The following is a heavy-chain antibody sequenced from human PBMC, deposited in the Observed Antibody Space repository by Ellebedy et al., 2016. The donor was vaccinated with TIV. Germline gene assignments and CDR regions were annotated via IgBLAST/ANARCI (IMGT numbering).Heavy chain of an antibody. D-gene: IGHD2-15*01. CDR3: ARGVVGAGNGNEY. V-gene: IGHV3-74*01. CDR2: INGDGSNI. CDR1: GFTFSSSW. Sequence: GESLKISCAASGFTFSSSWVHWVRQVPGKGLVWVARINGDGSNIGYADSVKGRFTISRDNAKSTLYLQMNSLRAEDTAVYYCARGVVGAGNGNEYWGGGTLVTVSS. J-gene: IGHJ4*02.